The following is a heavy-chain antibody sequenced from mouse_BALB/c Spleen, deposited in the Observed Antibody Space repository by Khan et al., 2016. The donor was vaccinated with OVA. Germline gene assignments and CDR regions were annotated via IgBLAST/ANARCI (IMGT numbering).Heavy chain of an antibody. V-gene: IGHV1-7*01. CDR1: GYTFTTFW. Sequence: QIQLVQSGAELAKPGASVKMSCNASGYTFTTFWMHWVKQRPGQGLEWIGYIDPSTGYTDYNQKFKDQATLTTDNSSSTAYMLLSSLTSDDSADYDSARRGVNDMVEGRGQRALVT. D-gene: IGHD2-2*01. J-gene: IGHJ3*01. CDR3: ARRGVNDMVEG. CDR2: IDPSTGYT.